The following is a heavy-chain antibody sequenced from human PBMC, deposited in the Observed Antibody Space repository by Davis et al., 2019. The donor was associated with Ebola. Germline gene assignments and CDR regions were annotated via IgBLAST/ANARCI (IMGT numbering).Heavy chain of an antibody. CDR1: GGSFSGYY. Sequence: MPSETLSLTCAVYGGSFSGYYWSWIRQPPGKGLDWIGEINLSGSTNYNPSLKSRVTISVDTSKNQFSLKLSSVTAADTAVYYCARKYYDFWSGYVWGQGTTVTVSS. V-gene: IGHV4-34*01. D-gene: IGHD3-3*01. CDR3: ARKYYDFWSGYV. CDR2: INLSGST. J-gene: IGHJ6*02.